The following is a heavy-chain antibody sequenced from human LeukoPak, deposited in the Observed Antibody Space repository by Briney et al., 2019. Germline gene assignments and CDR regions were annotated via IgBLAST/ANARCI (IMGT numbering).Heavy chain of an antibody. CDR1: EFIFSDYW. CDR2: IKQGGREE. J-gene: IGHJ5*02. Sequence: GGSLRLSCVASEFIFSDYWMSWVRQAPGKGLEWVANIKQGGREEKYVSSVKGRFAISRDDAKSTLYLQMDSLSGDDTAVYYCARDNGGRFDTWGRGTLVTVPS. V-gene: IGHV3-7*03. D-gene: IGHD3-10*01. CDR3: ARDNGGRFDT.